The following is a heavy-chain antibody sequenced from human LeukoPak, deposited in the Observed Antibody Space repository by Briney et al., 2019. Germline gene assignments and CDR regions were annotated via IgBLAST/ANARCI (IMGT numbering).Heavy chain of an antibody. Sequence: SETLSLTCTVSGYSMSSGYYWGWIRQPPERGLEWIGSMYHTGSTYYNPSLKSRVTISVDTSKNQFYLKLSSVTAADTAVYYCAIDYSNYVVGYYFDYWGQGTLVTVSS. CDR3: AIDYSNYVVGYYFDY. D-gene: IGHD4-11*01. CDR1: GYSMSSGYY. J-gene: IGHJ4*02. V-gene: IGHV4-38-2*02. CDR2: MYHTGST.